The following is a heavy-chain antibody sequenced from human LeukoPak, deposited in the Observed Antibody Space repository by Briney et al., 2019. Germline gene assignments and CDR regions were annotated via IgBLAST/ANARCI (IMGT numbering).Heavy chain of an antibody. J-gene: IGHJ4*02. D-gene: IGHD6-13*01. CDR3: AKDGQQLPDY. CDR1: GFTFSSYT. CDR2: ITTSDGNT. Sequence: PGGSLRLSCAASGFTFSSYTMSWVRQAPGKGLEWVSTITTSDGNTYYADSVKGRFTVSRDNSKNTLFLQMSSLRAEDTAVYYCAKDGQQLPDYWGQGTLVTVSS. V-gene: IGHV3-23*01.